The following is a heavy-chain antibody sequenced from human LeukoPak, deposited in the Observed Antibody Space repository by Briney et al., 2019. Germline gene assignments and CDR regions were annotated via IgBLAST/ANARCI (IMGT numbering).Heavy chain of an antibody. CDR3: TRDQTPYY. J-gene: IGHJ4*02. V-gene: IGHV3-49*04. CDR2: IRSNLYGGTP. CDR1: GFTFGDYA. Sequence: GGSLRLSCTASGFTFGDYAMTWVRQAPGKGLEWVGFIRSNLYGGTPEYAASVKGRFTISRDDSNSIAYLEMDSLKTDDTAVYYCTRDQTPYYWGQGTLVTVSA.